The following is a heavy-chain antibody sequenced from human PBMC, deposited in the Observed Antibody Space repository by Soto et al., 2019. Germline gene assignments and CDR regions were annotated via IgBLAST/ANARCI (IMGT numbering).Heavy chain of an antibody. CDR2: IYHSGST. CDR1: GDSINNFY. D-gene: IGHD3-3*01. V-gene: IGHV4-59*01. Sequence: SETLSLTCTVSGDSINNFYWTWIRQPPGERPEWIGYIYHSGSTNYNPSLKSRVTISVDTSKNQFSLKLSSVTAADTAVYYCATTKYYDFWRAFDYWGQGILVTVSS. CDR3: ATTKYYDFWRAFDY. J-gene: IGHJ4*02.